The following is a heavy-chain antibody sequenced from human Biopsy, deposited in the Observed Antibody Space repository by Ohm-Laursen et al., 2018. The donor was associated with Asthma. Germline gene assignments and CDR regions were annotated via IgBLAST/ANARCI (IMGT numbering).Heavy chain of an antibody. Sequence: GTLSLTCALNRGPFRGYVWAWIRQPPGKGLEWIGEIPQGGATTVNPSPKSRVTISMDPSKRQLYLSLRSLTAADTAVYYCASGPQWSGLDIWGQGTTVTVSS. CDR2: IPQGGAT. CDR3: ASGPQWSGLDI. V-gene: IGHV4-34*01. J-gene: IGHJ6*02. D-gene: IGHD2-8*01. CDR1: RGPFRGYV.